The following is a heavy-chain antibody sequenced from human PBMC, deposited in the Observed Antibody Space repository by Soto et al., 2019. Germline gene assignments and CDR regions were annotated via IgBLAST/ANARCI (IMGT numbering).Heavy chain of an antibody. CDR1: GFTFSSYG. V-gene: IGHV3-30*18. CDR3: AKDLLGPGRAYGMDV. D-gene: IGHD7-27*01. CDR2: ISYDGSNK. Sequence: GGSLRLSCAASGFTFSSYGVHWVRQAPGKGLEWVAVISYDGSNKYYADSVKGRFTISRDNSKNTLYLQMNSLRAEDTAVYYCAKDLLGPGRAYGMDVWGQGTTVTVSS. J-gene: IGHJ6*02.